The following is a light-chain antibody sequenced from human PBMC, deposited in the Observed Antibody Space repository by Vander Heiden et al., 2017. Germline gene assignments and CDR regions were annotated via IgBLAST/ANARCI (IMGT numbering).Light chain of an antibody. CDR3: QVWYNSGVV. V-gene: IGLV3-9*01. J-gene: IGLJ2*01. CDR2: PDN. CDR1: NIGSKN. Sequence: SYELTQPLSVSVALGQTARFTCGGNNIGSKNVHWYQQKPGQAPVLVIYPDNNRPSGIPERFSGSNSGNTATLPISRAQAGDEADYYCQVWYNSGVVFGGGTKLIVL.